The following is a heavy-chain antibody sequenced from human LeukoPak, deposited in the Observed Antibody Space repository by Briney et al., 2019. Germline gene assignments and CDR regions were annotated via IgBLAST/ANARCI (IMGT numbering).Heavy chain of an antibody. CDR3: ARTTSSWYVDY. J-gene: IGHJ4*02. CDR1: GGSISSSSYY. CDR2: IYYSGST. D-gene: IGHD6-13*01. Sequence: SETLSLTCTVSGGSISSSSYYWGWIRQPPGKGLEWIGSIYYSGSTYYNPSLKSRVTISVDTSKNQFSLKLSSVTAADTAVYYCARTTSSWYVDYWGQGTLVTVSS. V-gene: IGHV4-39*07.